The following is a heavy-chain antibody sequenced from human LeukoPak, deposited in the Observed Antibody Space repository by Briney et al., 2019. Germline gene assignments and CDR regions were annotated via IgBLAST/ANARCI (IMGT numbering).Heavy chain of an antibody. Sequence: SETLSLTCTVSGGSISSGGSGGYYWGWIRQHPGKGLEWIGYIYYSGSTNYNPSLNSRVTISVDTSKNQFSLKLSSVTAADTAVYYCARDRGDYLDYWGQGTLVTVSS. CDR1: GGSISSGGSGGYY. CDR3: ARDRGDYLDY. D-gene: IGHD3-10*01. CDR2: IYYSGST. J-gene: IGHJ4*02. V-gene: IGHV4-31*03.